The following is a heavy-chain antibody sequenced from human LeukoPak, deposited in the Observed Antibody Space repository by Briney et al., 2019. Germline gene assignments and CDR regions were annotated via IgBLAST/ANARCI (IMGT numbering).Heavy chain of an antibody. D-gene: IGHD4-17*01. CDR1: GGAFSSYA. CDR3: ARLPNDYGDYR. Sequence: GASVKVSCKASGGAFSSYAISWVRQAPGQGLEWMGRIIPILGIANYAQKFQGRVTITADKSTSTAYMELSSLRSEDTAVYYCARLPNDYGDYRWGQGTLVTVSS. V-gene: IGHV1-69*04. CDR2: IIPILGIA. J-gene: IGHJ5*02.